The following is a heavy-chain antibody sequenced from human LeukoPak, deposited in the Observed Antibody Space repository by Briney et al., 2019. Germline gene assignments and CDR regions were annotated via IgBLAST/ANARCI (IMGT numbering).Heavy chain of an antibody. CDR1: GFTFSSYA. CDR2: IRGSGDRT. Sequence: GGSLRLSCAASGFTFSSYAMSWVRQAPGKGLEWVSAIRGSGDRTHYADSVKGRFTISRDNSKNTLYLQMNSLRTEDTAVYYCAKELITFGGIIDYWGQGTLVTVSS. V-gene: IGHV3-23*01. CDR3: AKELITFGGIIDY. J-gene: IGHJ4*02. D-gene: IGHD3-16*01.